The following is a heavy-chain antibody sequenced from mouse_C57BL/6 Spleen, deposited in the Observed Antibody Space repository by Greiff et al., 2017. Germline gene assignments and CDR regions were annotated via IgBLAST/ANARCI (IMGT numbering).Heavy chain of an antibody. J-gene: IGHJ2*01. CDR2: IYPGDGDT. V-gene: IGHV1-82*01. Sequence: QVQLMQSGPDLVKPGASLKLSCTASGYAFSSSSMSWVNQRPGKGLEWIGRIYPGDGDTNYPENVKGKATLSADKSTSTAYMQLSSLTSEDSAVYFCARDRGGYDVGFDYWGKGTTLTVSS. D-gene: IGHD2-2*01. CDR1: GYAFSSSS. CDR3: ARDRGGYDVGFDY.